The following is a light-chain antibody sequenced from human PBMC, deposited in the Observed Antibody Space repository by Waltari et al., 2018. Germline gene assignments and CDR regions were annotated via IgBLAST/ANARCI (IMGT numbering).Light chain of an antibody. CDR1: SSDVGSYNL. Sequence: QSALTQPASVSGSPGPSITISCTGTSSDVGSYNLVSWYQQHPGKAPKLMIYEGSKRPAGVSNLFSGSKSGNTASRTISGLQAEDEADYYCCSYAGSSTYVFGTGTKVTVL. CDR2: EGS. CDR3: CSYAGSSTYV. V-gene: IGLV2-23*01. J-gene: IGLJ1*01.